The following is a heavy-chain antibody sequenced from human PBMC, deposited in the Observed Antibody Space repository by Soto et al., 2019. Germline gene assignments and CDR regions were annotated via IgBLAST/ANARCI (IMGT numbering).Heavy chain of an antibody. Sequence: SVKVSCKASRFTFTSSAVQWVRQARGQRLEWIGWIVVGSGNTNYAQKFQERVTITRDMSTSTAYMELSSLRSEDTAVYYCAADGYCSGSSCYPGYYYYGMDVWGQGTTVTVSS. CDR1: RFTFTSSA. J-gene: IGHJ6*02. D-gene: IGHD2-15*01. CDR3: AADGYCSGSSCYPGYYYYGMDV. V-gene: IGHV1-58*01. CDR2: IVVGSGNT.